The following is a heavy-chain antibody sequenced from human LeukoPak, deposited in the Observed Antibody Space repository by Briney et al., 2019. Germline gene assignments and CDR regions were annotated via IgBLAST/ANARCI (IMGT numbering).Heavy chain of an antibody. V-gene: IGHV3-23*01. CDR1: GFTFSSCA. CDR2: ISGSGGST. Sequence: PGGTLRLSCAASGFTFSSCAMSWVRQAPGKGLEWVSAISGSGGSTYYADSVKGRFTISRDNSKNTLYLQMNSLRAEDTAVYYCASFITMVRGVAKNHDAFDIWGQGTMVTVSS. D-gene: IGHD3-10*01. J-gene: IGHJ3*02. CDR3: ASFITMVRGVAKNHDAFDI.